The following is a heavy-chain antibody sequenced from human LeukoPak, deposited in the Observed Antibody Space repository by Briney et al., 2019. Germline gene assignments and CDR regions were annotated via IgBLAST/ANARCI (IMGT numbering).Heavy chain of an antibody. CDR3: ARVGYYYDSSIDY. V-gene: IGHV1-8*01. CDR2: MNPNSGNT. Sequence: ASVKVSCKASGYTFTSYDINGVRQAAGQGREWMGWMNPNSGNTGYAQKFQGRVTMTRNTSISTAYMELSSLRSEDTAVYYCARVGYYYDSSIDYWGQGTLVTVSS. J-gene: IGHJ4*02. CDR1: GYTFTSYD. D-gene: IGHD3-22*01.